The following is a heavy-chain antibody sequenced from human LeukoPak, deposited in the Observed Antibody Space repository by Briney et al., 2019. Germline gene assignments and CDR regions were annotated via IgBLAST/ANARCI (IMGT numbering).Heavy chain of an antibody. V-gene: IGHV3-30*04. Sequence: GGSLRLSCAASGFTFSSYAMHWVRQAPGKGLEWVAVISYDGSNKYYADSVKGRFTISRDNSKNTLYLQMNSLRAEDTAVYYCARDRILWFGEPLYGMDVWGKGTTVTDSS. CDR2: ISYDGSNK. CDR3: ARDRILWFGEPLYGMDV. CDR1: GFTFSSYA. J-gene: IGHJ6*04. D-gene: IGHD3-10*01.